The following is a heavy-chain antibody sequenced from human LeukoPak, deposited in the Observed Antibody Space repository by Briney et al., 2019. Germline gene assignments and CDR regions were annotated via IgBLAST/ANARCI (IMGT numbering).Heavy chain of an antibody. CDR1: GGSISSYY. J-gene: IGHJ6*02. V-gene: IGHV4-59*01. D-gene: IGHD2-15*01. CDR3: ARTAGVDSYYYYHGMDV. Sequence: SETLSLTCTVSGGSISSYYWSWIRQPPGKGLEWIGYIYYSGSTNYNPSLKSRVTISVDTSKNQFSLKLSSVTAADTAVYYCARTAGVDSYYYYHGMDVWGQGTTVTVSS. CDR2: IYYSGST.